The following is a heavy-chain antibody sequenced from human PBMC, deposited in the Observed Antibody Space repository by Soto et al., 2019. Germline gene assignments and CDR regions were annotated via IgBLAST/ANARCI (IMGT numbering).Heavy chain of an antibody. CDR2: INHSGST. D-gene: IGHD3-22*01. J-gene: IGHJ3*02. Sequence: PSETLSLTCAVYGGSFSSYYWSWIRQPPGKGLEWIGEINHSGSTNYNPSLKSRVTISVDTSKKQFSLKLSSVTAADTALYYCARDLPPSYDSSGYSVFDIWGQGTMVTVSS. CDR1: GGSFSSYY. CDR3: ARDLPPSYDSSGYSVFDI. V-gene: IGHV4-34*01.